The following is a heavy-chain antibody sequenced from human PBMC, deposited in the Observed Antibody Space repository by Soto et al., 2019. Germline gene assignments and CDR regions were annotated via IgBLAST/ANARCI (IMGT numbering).Heavy chain of an antibody. CDR2: ISSSGTTI. J-gene: IGHJ6*02. V-gene: IGHV3-11*01. CDR3: ARNLDDGSYSRRHYYYGMDV. D-gene: IGHD1-26*01. Sequence: QVQLVESGGGLVKPGGSLRLSCAASGFTFSDYYMSWIRQAPGKGLEWVSYISSSGTTIYYADSVKGRFTISRDNAKNSLYLQMNSLRAEDTAVYYCARNLDDGSYSRRHYYYGMDVWGQGTTVTVSS. CDR1: GFTFSDYY.